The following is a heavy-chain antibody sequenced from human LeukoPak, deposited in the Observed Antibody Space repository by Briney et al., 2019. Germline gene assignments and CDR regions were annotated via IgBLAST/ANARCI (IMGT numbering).Heavy chain of an antibody. V-gene: IGHV4-59*12. CDR1: GGSISSYY. CDR3: ARVMDYGGNEGLDC. D-gene: IGHD4-23*01. J-gene: IGHJ4*02. CDR2: IYYSGST. Sequence: PSETLSLTCTVSGGSISSYYWSWIRQPPGKGLEWIGYIYYSGSTNYNPSLKSRVTISVDTSKNQFSLKLSSVTAADTAVYYCARVMDYGGNEGLDCWGQGTLVTVSS.